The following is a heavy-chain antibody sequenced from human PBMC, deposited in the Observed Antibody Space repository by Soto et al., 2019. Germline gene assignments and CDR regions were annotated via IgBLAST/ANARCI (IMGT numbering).Heavy chain of an antibody. D-gene: IGHD4-17*01. V-gene: IGHV3-30*18. CDR1: GFTFSSYG. CDR2: ISYDGSNK. CDR3: VKVLYGGNSFSYYYYDMDV. Sequence: GGSLRLSCAASGFTFSSYGMHWVRQAPGKGLEWVAVISYDGSNKYYADSMKGRFTISRDNSMNTMYLQTNSTGVDDTAGYYCVKVLYGGNSFSYYYYDMDVWGQGTTVTVSS. J-gene: IGHJ6*02.